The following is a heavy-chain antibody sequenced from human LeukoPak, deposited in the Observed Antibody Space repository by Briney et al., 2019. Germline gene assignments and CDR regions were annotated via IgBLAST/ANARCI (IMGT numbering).Heavy chain of an antibody. J-gene: IGHJ6*02. D-gene: IGHD1-1*01. CDR1: GYTFSIHG. CDR2: IIYSGGTI. CDR3: ARVGRVLYSIDV. Sequence: GGSLRLSCEASGYTFSIHGMNWVRQTPGKGVECVSYIIYSGGTIYYADSVHRRFTISRDNAKNSLYLQMNSLRDEDTAVYYCARVGRVLYSIDVWGQGTTVTVSS. V-gene: IGHV3-48*02.